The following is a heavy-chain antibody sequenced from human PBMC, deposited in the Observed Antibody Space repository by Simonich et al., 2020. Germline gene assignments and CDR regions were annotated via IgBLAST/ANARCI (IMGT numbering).Heavy chain of an antibody. V-gene: IGHV3-13*01. Sequence: EVQLVESGGGLVQPGGSLRLSCAASGFTFSSYDMHWVRQATGKCLGWVSASGTAGDTYYQVSVKGRFTISRENAKNSLYIQRNSLRAGDTAVYYCARGGYSGSYNWFDPWGQGTLVTVSS. J-gene: IGHJ5*02. CDR1: GFTFSSYD. D-gene: IGHD1-26*01. CDR2: SGTAGDT. CDR3: ARGGYSGSYNWFDP.